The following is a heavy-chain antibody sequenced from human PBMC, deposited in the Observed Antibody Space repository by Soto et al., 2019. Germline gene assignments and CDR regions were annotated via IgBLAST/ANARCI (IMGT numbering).Heavy chain of an antibody. D-gene: IGHD6-13*01. V-gene: IGHV1-8*01. CDR1: GYTFTSYD. CDR2: MNPNSGNT. J-gene: IGHJ6*02. Sequence: GASVKVSCKASGYTFTSYDINWVRQATGQGLEWMGWMNPNSGNTGYAQKFQGRVTMTRNTSISTAYMELSSLRSEDTAVYYCARPISSSWYGDYHYYYGMDVWGQGTTVTVSS. CDR3: ARPISSSWYGDYHYYYGMDV.